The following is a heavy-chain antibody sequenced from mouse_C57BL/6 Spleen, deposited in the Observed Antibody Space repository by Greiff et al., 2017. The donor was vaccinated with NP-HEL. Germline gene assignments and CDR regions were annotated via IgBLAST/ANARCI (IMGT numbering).Heavy chain of an antibody. Sequence: QVQLKQSGAELARPGASVKLSCKASGYTFTSYGISWVKQRTGQGLEWIGEIYPRSGNTYYNEKFKGKATLTADKSSSTAYMELRSLTSEDSAVYFCARYTSDGYCWGQGTTLTVSS. CDR3: ARYTSDGYC. V-gene: IGHV1-81*01. J-gene: IGHJ2*01. CDR2: IYPRSGNT. CDR1: GYTFTSYG. D-gene: IGHD2-3*01.